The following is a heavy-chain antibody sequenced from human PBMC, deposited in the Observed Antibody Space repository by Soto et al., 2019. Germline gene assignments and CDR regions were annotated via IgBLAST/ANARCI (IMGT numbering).Heavy chain of an antibody. Sequence: SETLSLTCTVSGGSVSSYYWSWIRQPPGKGLEWIGYIYYSGSTNYNPSLKSRVTISVDTSKNQFSLKLSSVTAADTAVYYCARDRSSSFDYWGQGTLVTVSS. CDR2: IYYSGST. CDR1: GGSVSSYY. J-gene: IGHJ4*02. V-gene: IGHV4-59*02. CDR3: ARDRSSSFDY.